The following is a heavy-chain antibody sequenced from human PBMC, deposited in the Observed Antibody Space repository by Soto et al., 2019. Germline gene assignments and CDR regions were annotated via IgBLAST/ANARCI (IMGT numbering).Heavy chain of an antibody. CDR2: RKPNSVNT. V-gene: IGHV1-8*01. J-gene: IGHJ4*02. D-gene: IGHD4-17*01. CDR3: ARTLYGDNVDY. Sequence: QVQLVQSGAEVKKAGASVKVSCKAPGYTFTSYDIHWGRRATGQGLEWMGWRKPNSVNTGYAQRLKGRVTITRNTTRSTAYMELSRLRSEDTAVYYCARTLYGDNVDYWGQGTLVTVSS. CDR1: GYTFTSYD.